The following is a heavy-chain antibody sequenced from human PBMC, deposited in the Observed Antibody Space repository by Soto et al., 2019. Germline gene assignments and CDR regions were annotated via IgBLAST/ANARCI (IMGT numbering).Heavy chain of an antibody. CDR3: AAIVTLVDY. CDR2: IIPIFGTA. J-gene: IGHJ4*02. V-gene: IGHV1-69*01. Sequence: QVQLVQSGAEVKKPGSSVKVSCKASGGTFSISAISWVRQAPGQGLDWMGGIIPIFGTAKYAQKFQGRITITADASTSTAYMELSSLRSEDTAVYSCAAIVTLVDYWGQGTLVTVSS. CDR1: GGTFSISA. D-gene: IGHD3-9*01.